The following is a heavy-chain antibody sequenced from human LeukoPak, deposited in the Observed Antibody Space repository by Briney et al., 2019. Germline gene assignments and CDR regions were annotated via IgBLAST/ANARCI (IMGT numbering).Heavy chain of an antibody. Sequence: GGSLRLSCAASGFTFSSYGMHWVRQAPGQGLEWMGIIDPSGGSTRYPQKFQGRVTMTGDTSTSTVYMELSSLRFEDTAVYYCARGSTYCSSISCPMINCDYWGRGTLVTVSS. V-gene: IGHV1-46*01. J-gene: IGHJ4*02. CDR2: IDPSGGST. D-gene: IGHD2-2*01. CDR3: ARGSTYCSSISCPMINCDY. CDR1: GFTFSSYG.